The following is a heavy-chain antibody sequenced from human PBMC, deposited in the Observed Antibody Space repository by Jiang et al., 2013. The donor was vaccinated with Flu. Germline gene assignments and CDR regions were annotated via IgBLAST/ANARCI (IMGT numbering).Heavy chain of an antibody. CDR3: ARLEVPAYYDSGSDPPYYDS. D-gene: IGHD3-10*01. J-gene: IGHJ4*02. CDR1: GGSISSSSTS. CDR2: SIMWEH. Sequence: PGLVKPSETLSLTCTVSGGSISSSSTSGAGSASPQGRDWSGLGISIMWEHLLQPSLNSRVIISVDTSKNHFSLKVSSVTAADTAVYYCARLEVPAYYDSGSDPPYYDSWGQGTLVTVSS. V-gene: IGHV4-39*02.